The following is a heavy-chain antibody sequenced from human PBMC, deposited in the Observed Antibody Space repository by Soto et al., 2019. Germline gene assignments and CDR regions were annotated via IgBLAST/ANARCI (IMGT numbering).Heavy chain of an antibody. CDR3: AKDRLTVFGVVVTFED. V-gene: IGHV3-23*01. Sequence: EVQLLESGGCLVQPGGSLRLSCATDGFTFDSYAMHWVRQAPGKGLEWVSSLSGSGYQTYYADSVKGRLTISRDRSKNTVYLQMNSLRAEDTAVYFCAKDRLTVFGVVVTFEDWGRGTLVTVAS. D-gene: IGHD3-3*01. J-gene: IGHJ4*02. CDR1: GFTFDSYA. CDR2: LSGSGYQT.